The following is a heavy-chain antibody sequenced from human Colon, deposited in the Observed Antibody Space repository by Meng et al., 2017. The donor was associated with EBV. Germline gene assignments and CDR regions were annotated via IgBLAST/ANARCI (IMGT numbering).Heavy chain of an antibody. CDR2: VSHPGSA. D-gene: IGHD3-9*01. CDR1: GGSLSGDG. Sequence: VSLQQLGAGRLKTSDTLSATRLVNGGSLSGDGWSWVRQPPGKGMEWIGEVSHPGSANYNPSLKSRVTISVDASEKQFSLRLTSVTAADSAVYYCARVPTTGYKDHWGQGTLVTVSS. CDR3: ARVPTTGYKDH. V-gene: IGHV4-34*01. J-gene: IGHJ4*02.